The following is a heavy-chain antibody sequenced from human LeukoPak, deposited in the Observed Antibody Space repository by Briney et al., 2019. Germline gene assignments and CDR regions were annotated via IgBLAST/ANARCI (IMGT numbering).Heavy chain of an antibody. CDR3: ARDGALYDILTA. CDR2: IYHSGST. Sequence: SETLSLTCTVSGYSISSGYYWGWIRQPPGKGLEWIGSIYHSGSTYYNPSLKSRVTISVDTSKNQFSLKLSSMTAADTAVYYCARDGALYDILTAWGQGTLVTVSS. D-gene: IGHD3-9*01. CDR1: GYSISSGYY. J-gene: IGHJ5*02. V-gene: IGHV4-38-2*02.